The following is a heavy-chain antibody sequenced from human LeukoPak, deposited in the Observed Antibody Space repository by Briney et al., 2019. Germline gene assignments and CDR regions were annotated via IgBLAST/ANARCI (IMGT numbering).Heavy chain of an antibody. CDR2: ISSSGSTI. D-gene: IGHD3-22*01. CDR3: ASLTYYYDSSGYSYFDY. CDR1: GFTFSSYE. Sequence: PGGSLRLSCAASGFTFSSYEMNWVRQAPGKGLEWVSYISSSGSTIYYADSVKGRFTISRDNAKNSLYLQMNSLRAEDTAVYYCASLTYYYDSSGYSYFDYWGQGTLVTVSS. J-gene: IGHJ4*02. V-gene: IGHV3-48*03.